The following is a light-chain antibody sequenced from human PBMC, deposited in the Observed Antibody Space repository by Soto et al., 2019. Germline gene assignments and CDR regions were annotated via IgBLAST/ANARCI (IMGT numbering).Light chain of an antibody. CDR3: QKYNSAPIP. V-gene: IGKV1-27*01. CDR2: AAS. Sequence: DIQMTQSPSSLSASVGDRVTITCRASQGISHYLAWYQQKPGKVPKLLIYAASTLQSGVPSGFSGSGSGTDVTLTISRLQPEDVATYSCQKYNSAPIPFGQGTRLEIK. CDR1: QGISHY. J-gene: IGKJ5*01.